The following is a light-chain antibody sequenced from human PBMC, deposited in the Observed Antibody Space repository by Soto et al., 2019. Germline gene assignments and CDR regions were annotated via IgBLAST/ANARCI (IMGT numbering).Light chain of an antibody. CDR2: DVS. CDR1: SSYVGAYNY. Sequence: QSVLTQPASVSGSPGQSIAISCTGTSSYVGAYNYVSWYQQYPGKAPKLMIYDVSNRPSGVSDRFSGSKSGNTASLTISGLQAEDEADYYCSSYTTSFTYVFGTGTKVTVL. CDR3: SSYTTSFTYV. V-gene: IGLV2-14*03. J-gene: IGLJ1*01.